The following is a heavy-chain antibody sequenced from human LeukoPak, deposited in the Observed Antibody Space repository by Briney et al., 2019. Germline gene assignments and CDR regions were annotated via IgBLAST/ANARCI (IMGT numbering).Heavy chain of an antibody. V-gene: IGHV3-9*01. D-gene: IGHD5-18*01. Sequence: GRSLRLSCVVSGLTFDDYAMHWVRQAPGKGLEWLSGISWNSGSIGYADSVKGRFTISRDNAENSLYLQMNSLRTEDTAFYFCAKGVYDSYKNGVFDYWGQGILVTVSS. J-gene: IGHJ4*02. CDR2: ISWNSGSI. CDR3: AKGVYDSYKNGVFDY. CDR1: GLTFDDYA.